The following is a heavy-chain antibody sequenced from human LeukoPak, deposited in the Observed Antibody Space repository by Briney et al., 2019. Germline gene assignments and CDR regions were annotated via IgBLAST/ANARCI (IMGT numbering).Heavy chain of an antibody. J-gene: IGHJ5*02. V-gene: IGHV3-23*01. D-gene: IGHD6-19*01. Sequence: GGSLRLSCAASGFTFSSYAMSWVRQAPGKGLEWVSAISGSGGSTYYADSVKGRFTISRDNSKNTLYLQMNSLRAEDTAVYYCAKDLPPYSSGWYSGFYSGWFDPWGQGTLVTVSS. CDR1: GFTFSSYA. CDR3: AKDLPPYSSGWYSGFYSGWFDP. CDR2: ISGSGGST.